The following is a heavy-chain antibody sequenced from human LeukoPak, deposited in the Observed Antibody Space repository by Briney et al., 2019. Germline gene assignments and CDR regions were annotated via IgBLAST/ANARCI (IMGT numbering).Heavy chain of an antibody. V-gene: IGHV3-21*04. Sequence: GGSLRLSCAASGFTVSSNYMNWVRQAPGKGLEWVSSISSISSYKYYTDSVKGRFSISRDNAKNSLYLQMNSLRAEDTAVYYCARDLGYSSGGTFDYWGQGTLVTVSS. CDR2: ISSISSYK. CDR3: ARDLGYSSGGTFDY. CDR1: GFTVSSNY. J-gene: IGHJ4*02. D-gene: IGHD6-25*01.